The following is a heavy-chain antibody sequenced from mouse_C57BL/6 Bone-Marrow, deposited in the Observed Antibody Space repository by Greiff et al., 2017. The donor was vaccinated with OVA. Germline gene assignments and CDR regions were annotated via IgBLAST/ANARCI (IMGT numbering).Heavy chain of an antibody. CDR2: IYPGDGDN. Sequence: QVQLQQSGAELVKPGASVKISCTASGYAFSSYWINWVKQRPGKGLEWIGQIYPGDGDNTYNGKFKGKGTLTAAKSSCTAYRQLSSLTSDDSAVYFSANDYYRSSYYWYFDVWGTGTTVTVSS. CDR1: GYAFSSYW. CDR3: ANDYYRSSYYWYFDV. D-gene: IGHD1-1*01. V-gene: IGHV1-80*01. J-gene: IGHJ1*03.